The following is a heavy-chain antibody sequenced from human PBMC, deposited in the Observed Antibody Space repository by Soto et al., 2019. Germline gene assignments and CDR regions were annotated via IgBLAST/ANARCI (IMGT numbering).Heavy chain of an antibody. V-gene: IGHV1-3*01. CDR2: INAGNGNT. Sequence: SVKVSCTSSGYTLTIYAIDWVRQAPGQRLEGMGWINAGNGNTKYSQKFQGRVTITRDTSASKASMELSSLRSEDTAVYYCARGPIAAAGTYYYYYGMDVWGQGTTVTVSS. CDR3: ARGPIAAAGTYYYYYGMDV. J-gene: IGHJ6*02. D-gene: IGHD6-13*01. CDR1: GYTLTIYA.